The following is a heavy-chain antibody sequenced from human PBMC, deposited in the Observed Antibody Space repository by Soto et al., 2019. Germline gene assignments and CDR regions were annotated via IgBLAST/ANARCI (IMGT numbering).Heavy chain of an antibody. Sequence: SETLSLTWAVSSDSINSGDFFWSWIRQPPGRALEWIASISHTGSTYYNPSLKSRVAIRVDTSWKQFSLKMLSVTAADTAVYYCARERASDRNRPFHPWGQGTLVTVYS. V-gene: IGHV4-30-4*01. D-gene: IGHD1-1*01. CDR1: SDSINSGDFF. CDR3: ARERASDRNRPFHP. CDR2: ISHTGST. J-gene: IGHJ1*01.